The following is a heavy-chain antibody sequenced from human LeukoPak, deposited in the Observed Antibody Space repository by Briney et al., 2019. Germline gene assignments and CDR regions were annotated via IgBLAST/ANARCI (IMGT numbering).Heavy chain of an antibody. V-gene: IGHV3-23*01. CDR1: GFTFGSYA. J-gene: IGHJ3*02. CDR3: ARGYSRAAFDI. D-gene: IGHD2-15*01. Sequence: GGSLRLSCAASGFTFGSYAMGWVRQAPGKGLEWVSAISSSGASKYYADSVKGRFTVSRDNGKNSLLLQMNSLRAEDTALYYCARGYSRAAFDIWGQGTVVAVSS. CDR2: ISSSGASK.